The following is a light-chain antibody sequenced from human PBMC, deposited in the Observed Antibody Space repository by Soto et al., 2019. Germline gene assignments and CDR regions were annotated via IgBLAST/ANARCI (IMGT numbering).Light chain of an antibody. V-gene: IGKV1-12*01. J-gene: IGKJ3*01. CDR2: AAS. CDR1: QDISRW. CDR3: QQATSCPGI. Sequence: DVQMTQSPSSVSASVGDRVTITCRASQDISRWLAWYQQKPGKAPKLLIFAASTLQGGVPSRFSGSGSGTDFTLPISSLQPDDFATYYYQQATSCPGIFGPGTNVDIK.